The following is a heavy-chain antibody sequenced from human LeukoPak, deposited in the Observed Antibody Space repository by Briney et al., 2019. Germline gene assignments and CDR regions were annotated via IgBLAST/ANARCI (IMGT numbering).Heavy chain of an antibody. D-gene: IGHD6-6*01. CDR3: AKDWTYSSSSPLPFDY. Sequence: GGSLRLSCAASGFTFSSYWMHWVRQAPGKGLVWVSRINTDGSSTSYADSVKGRFTISRDNAKNTLYLQMNSLRAEDTAVYYCAKDWTYSSSSPLPFDYWGQGTLVTVSS. CDR1: GFTFSSYW. CDR2: INTDGSST. J-gene: IGHJ4*02. V-gene: IGHV3-74*01.